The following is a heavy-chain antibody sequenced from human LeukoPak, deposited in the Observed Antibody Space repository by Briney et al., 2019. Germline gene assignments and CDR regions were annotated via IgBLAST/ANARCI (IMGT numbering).Heavy chain of an antibody. CDR1: GFTFSDYY. V-gene: IGHV3-11*01. CDR3: ARDQDIVVVPAAPRGAFDI. D-gene: IGHD2-2*01. Sequence: PGGSLRLSCAASGFTFSDYYMNWIRQAPGKGLEWVSYIGRSDSTIYYADSVKGRFTISRDNAKNSLYLQMNSLRAEDTAVYYCARDQDIVVVPAAPRGAFDIWGQGTMVTVSS. J-gene: IGHJ3*02. CDR2: IGRSDSTI.